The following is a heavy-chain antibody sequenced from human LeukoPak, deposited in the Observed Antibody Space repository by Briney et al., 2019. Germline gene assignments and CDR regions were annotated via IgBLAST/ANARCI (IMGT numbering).Heavy chain of an antibody. CDR2: IIPIFGTA. J-gene: IGHJ3*02. CDR1: GGTFSSYA. CDR3: ASRERSGSYQRYAFDI. D-gene: IGHD1-26*01. V-gene: IGHV1-69*05. Sequence: ASVKVSCKASGGTFSSYAISWVRQAPGQGLKWMGRIIPIFGTANYAQKFQGRVTITTDESTSTAYMELSSLRSEDTAVYYCASRERSGSYQRYAFDIWGQGTMVTVSS.